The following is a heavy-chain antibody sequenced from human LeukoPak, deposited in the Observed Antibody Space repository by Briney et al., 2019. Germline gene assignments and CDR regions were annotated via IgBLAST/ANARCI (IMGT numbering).Heavy chain of an antibody. Sequence: SETLSLTCTVSGGSISSSSYYWGWIRQPPGKGLEWIGSIYYSGSTYYNPSLKSRVTISVDTSKNQFSLKLSSVTAADTAVYYCARHGSYGYTDYFDYWGQGTLVTVSS. D-gene: IGHD5-18*01. CDR3: ARHGSYGYTDYFDY. V-gene: IGHV4-39*01. CDR1: GGSISSSSYY. CDR2: IYYSGST. J-gene: IGHJ4*02.